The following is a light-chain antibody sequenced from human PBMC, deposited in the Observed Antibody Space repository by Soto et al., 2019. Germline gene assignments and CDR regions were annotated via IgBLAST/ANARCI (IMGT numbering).Light chain of an antibody. CDR2: AAS. CDR3: QHIYRAVT. Sequence: DIQMTQSPSSLSASVGDRIGITCRASQSVSSSLNWYQLKRGKAPRLLIYAASHLQTGVPSRFRGTGSATHFTLTISSLQPEYVASYYCQHIYRAVTFGQGTRLEIK. V-gene: IGKV1-39*01. J-gene: IGKJ5*01. CDR1: QSVSSS.